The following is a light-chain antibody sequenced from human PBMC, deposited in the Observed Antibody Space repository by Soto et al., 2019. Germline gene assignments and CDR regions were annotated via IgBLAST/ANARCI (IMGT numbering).Light chain of an antibody. CDR2: NND. CDR1: SSNIGTNS. Sequence: QSALTQPPSASGTPGQRVTISCSGGSSNIGTNSVNWYQQLPGRAPKLLIYNNDLRPSGVPDRFSGSKSGTSASLAISGLQSEDEADYYCAARDDSLNGFYVFGIGTKVTVL. V-gene: IGLV1-44*01. CDR3: AARDDSLNGFYV. J-gene: IGLJ1*01.